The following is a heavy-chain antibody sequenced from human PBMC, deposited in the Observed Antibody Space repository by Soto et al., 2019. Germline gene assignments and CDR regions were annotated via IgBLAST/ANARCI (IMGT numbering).Heavy chain of an antibody. V-gene: IGHV1-46*01. CDR3: ARGDNDY. Sequence: QVQLVQSGAEVKKPGASVKVSCKASGYTFTNYYVQWVRQAPGQGLEWLGVIHPDGGQTTNSQKIQDRVTMTRDTFTSTVYMELSSLRSEDTAGYYCARGDNDYWGQGTLVTVSS. CDR1: GYTFTNYY. CDR2: IHPDGGQT. J-gene: IGHJ4*02.